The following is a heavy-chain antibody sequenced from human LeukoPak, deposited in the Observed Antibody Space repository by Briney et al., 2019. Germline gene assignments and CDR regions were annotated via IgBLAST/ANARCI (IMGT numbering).Heavy chain of an antibody. V-gene: IGHV1-2*06. CDR1: GYTFTGYY. J-gene: IGHJ4*02. Sequence: ASVKVSCKASGYTFTGYYMHWVRQAPGQGLEWMGRINPNSGGTNYAQKFQGRDTMTRDTSISTAYMELSRLRSDDTAVYYCAILTYYYDSSGYFTTFDYWGQGTLVTVSS. CDR3: AILTYYYDSSGYFTTFDY. CDR2: INPNSGGT. D-gene: IGHD3-22*01.